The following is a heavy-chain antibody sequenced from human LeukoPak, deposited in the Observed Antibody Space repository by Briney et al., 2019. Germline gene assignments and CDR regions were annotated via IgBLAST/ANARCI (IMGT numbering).Heavy chain of an antibody. CDR2: ISDTGNT. Sequence: GGSLRLSCAASGFTLSSYAMSWVRQAPGKGLEWVSAISDTGNTYHADSVKGRFTISRDSCKNTLFLQMNNLRAEDTAVYYCARGQRAHVEWSSYMDVWGKGTTVTVSS. CDR1: GFTLSSYA. CDR3: ARGQRAHVEWSSYMDV. V-gene: IGHV3-23*01. J-gene: IGHJ6*03. D-gene: IGHD3-3*01.